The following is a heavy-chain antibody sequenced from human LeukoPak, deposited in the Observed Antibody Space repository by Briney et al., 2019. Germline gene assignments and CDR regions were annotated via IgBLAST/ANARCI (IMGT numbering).Heavy chain of an antibody. D-gene: IGHD2-21*01. CDR3: ARNLDCGGDCYDWYFDL. J-gene: IGHJ2*01. CDR1: GGSISSYY. CDR2: IYYSGST. Sequence: PSETLSLTCTVSGGSISSYYWSWLRQPPGKGLEWIGYIYYSGSTNYNPSLKSRVTISVDTSKNQFSLKLSSVTAADTAVYYCARNLDCGGDCYDWYFDLWGRGTLVTVSS. V-gene: IGHV4-59*01.